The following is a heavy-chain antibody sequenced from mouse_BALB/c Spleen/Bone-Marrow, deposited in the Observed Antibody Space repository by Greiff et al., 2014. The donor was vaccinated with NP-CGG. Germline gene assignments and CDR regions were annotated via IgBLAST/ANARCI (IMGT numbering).Heavy chain of an antibody. Sequence: DLVKPGASVKLSCKASGYTFTNYWINWIKQRPGQGLEWIGRIAPGSGSTYYNEMFKGKTTLTVDTSSSTAYIQLSSLSSEDSDVYFCARERYGYDGWYFDVWGAGTKVTVSS. D-gene: IGHD2-2*01. CDR3: ARERYGYDGWYFDV. CDR1: GYTFTNYW. V-gene: IGHV1S41*01. J-gene: IGHJ1*01. CDR2: IAPGSGST.